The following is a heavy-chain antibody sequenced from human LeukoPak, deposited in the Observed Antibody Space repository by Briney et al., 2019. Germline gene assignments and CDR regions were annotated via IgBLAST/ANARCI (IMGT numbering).Heavy chain of an antibody. CDR2: IKQDGSEK. CDR1: GFTFSNYG. Sequence: GGSLRLSCAASGFTFSNYGMHWVRQAPGKGLEWVANIKQDGSEKYYVDSVKGRFTISRDNAKNSLYLQMNSLRAEDTAVYYCARELVGFDPWGQGTLVTVSS. J-gene: IGHJ5*02. CDR3: ARELVGFDP. V-gene: IGHV3-7*01.